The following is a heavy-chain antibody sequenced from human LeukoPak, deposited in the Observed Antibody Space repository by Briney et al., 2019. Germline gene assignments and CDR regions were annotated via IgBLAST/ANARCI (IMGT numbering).Heavy chain of an antibody. J-gene: IGHJ4*02. CDR2: ISSSSTI. Sequence: PGGSLRLSCAASGFTFSSYSMNWVRQAPGKGLEWVSYISSSSTIYYADSVKGRFTISRDNAKNSLYLQMNSLRAEDTAVYYCARRDYYDSSGQWGQGTLVTVSS. V-gene: IGHV3-48*04. D-gene: IGHD3-22*01. CDR3: ARRDYYDSSGQ. CDR1: GFTFSSYS.